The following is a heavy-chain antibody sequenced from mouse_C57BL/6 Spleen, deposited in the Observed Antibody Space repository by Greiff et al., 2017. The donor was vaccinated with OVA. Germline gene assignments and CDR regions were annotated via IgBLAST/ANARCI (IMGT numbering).Heavy chain of an antibody. V-gene: IGHV14-3*01. D-gene: IGHD2-4*01. CDR1: GFTFNNSY. CDR2: IDPANGNT. Sequence: EVQLQQSVAELVRPGASVKLSCPASGFTFNNSYMPWVKQRPEQGLDLIGRIDPANGNTKYAPKFQGKATITADTSSNTAYLQLSSLTSEDTAIDYCARSGDYDYGDYWGQGTTLTVSS. J-gene: IGHJ2*01. CDR3: ARSGDYDYGDY.